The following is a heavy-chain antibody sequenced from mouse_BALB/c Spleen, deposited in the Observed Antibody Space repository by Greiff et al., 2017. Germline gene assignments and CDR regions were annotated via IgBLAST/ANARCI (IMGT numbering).Heavy chain of an antibody. CDR3: ARRGDVGAWFAY. CDR2: INSNGGST. V-gene: IGHV5-6-2*01. D-gene: IGHD3-3*01. Sequence: EVMLVESGGGLVKLGGSLKLSCAASGFTFSSYYMSWVRQTPEKRLELVAAINSNGGSTYYPDTVKGRFTISRDNAKNTLYLQMSSLKSEDTALYYCARRGDVGAWFAYWGQGTLVTVSA. CDR1: GFTFSSYY. J-gene: IGHJ3*01.